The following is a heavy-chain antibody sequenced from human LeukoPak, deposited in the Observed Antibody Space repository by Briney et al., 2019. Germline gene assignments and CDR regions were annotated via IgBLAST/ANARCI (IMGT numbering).Heavy chain of an antibody. V-gene: IGHV1-8*01. CDR1: GYTFTSYD. D-gene: IGHD3-22*01. CDR2: MNPNSGNT. Sequence: GASVKVSCKASGYTFTSYDINWVRQATGQGLEGMGWMNPNSGNTGYAQKFQGRVTITRNTSINTAYMELSSLRSEDTAVYYCARGSTYYYDSSGYYYGYWGQGTLVTVSS. J-gene: IGHJ4*02. CDR3: ARGSTYYYDSSGYYYGY.